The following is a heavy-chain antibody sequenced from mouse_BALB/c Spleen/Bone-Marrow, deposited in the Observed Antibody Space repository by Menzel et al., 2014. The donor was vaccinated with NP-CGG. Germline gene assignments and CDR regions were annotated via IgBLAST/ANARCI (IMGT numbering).Heavy chain of an antibody. J-gene: IGHJ3*01. V-gene: IGHV1-14*01. D-gene: IGHD3-2*01. CDR1: GYTFTSYV. CDR2: INPYNDGT. Sequence: VQLQQSGPELVKPGASVKMSCKASGYTFTSYVMHWVKQKPGQGLEWIGYINPYNDGTKYNEKFKGKATLTSDKSSSTAYMELSSLTSEDSVVYYCARERTARATSFAYWGQGTLVTVSA. CDR3: ARERTARATSFAY.